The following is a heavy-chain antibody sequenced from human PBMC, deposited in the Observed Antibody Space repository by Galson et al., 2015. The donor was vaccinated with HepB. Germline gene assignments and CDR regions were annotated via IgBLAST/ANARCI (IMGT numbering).Heavy chain of an antibody. CDR2: INAGNGNT. CDR1: GYTFSRYA. J-gene: IGHJ2*01. D-gene: IGHD6-13*01. CDR3: ARVGTGIAAAGTEYSDL. Sequence: SVKVSCKASGYTFSRYAMHWVRQAPGQRLEWMGWINAGNGNTKYSQKFQGRVTITRDTSASTAYMELSSLRSEDMAVYYCARVGTGIAAAGTEYSDLWGRGTLVTVSS. V-gene: IGHV1-3*01.